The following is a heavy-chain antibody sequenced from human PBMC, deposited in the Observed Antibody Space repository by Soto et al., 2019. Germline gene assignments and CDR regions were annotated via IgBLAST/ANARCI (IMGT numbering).Heavy chain of an antibody. V-gene: IGHV1-18*01. Sequence: ASVKVSCKASGYTFTSYGISWVRQAPGQGLEWMGWISAYNGNTNYAQKLQGRVTMTTDTSTSTAYMELRSLRSDDTAVYYCARALLGYDILTGYYQNWFDPWGQGTLVTVS. CDR3: ARALLGYDILTGYYQNWFDP. D-gene: IGHD3-9*01. CDR2: ISAYNGNT. CDR1: GYTFTSYG. J-gene: IGHJ5*02.